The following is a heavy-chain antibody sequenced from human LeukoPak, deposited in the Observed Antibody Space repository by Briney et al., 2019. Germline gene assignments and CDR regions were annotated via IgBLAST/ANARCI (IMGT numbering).Heavy chain of an antibody. V-gene: IGHV1-69*13. CDR2: IIPIFGTA. CDR1: GGTFSSYA. Sequence: SVKVSCKASGGTFSSYAISWVRQAPGQGLEWMGGIIPIFGTANYAQKFQGRVTITADGSTSTAYMELSSLRSEDAAVYYCARAEGAKDAFDIWGQGTMVTVSS. J-gene: IGHJ3*02. CDR3: ARAEGAKDAFDI. D-gene: IGHD3-16*01.